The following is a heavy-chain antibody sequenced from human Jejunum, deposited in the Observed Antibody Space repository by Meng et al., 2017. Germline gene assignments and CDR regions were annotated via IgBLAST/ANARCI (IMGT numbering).Heavy chain of an antibody. CDR2: MNPNTGNT. V-gene: IGHV1-8*01. Sequence: QVQLLQSGAEVKKPGPAVKVTCKTSGYTFKSYDTHWVRQPTGQGLEWMGWMNPNTGNTGSAPRFQGRLVLTRDASINTAYMELSRLRSEDTAIYYCARGVGAVAVPDSWGQGTLVTVSS. CDR3: ARGVGAVAVPDS. J-gene: IGHJ4*02. CDR1: GYTFKSYD. D-gene: IGHD6-19*01.